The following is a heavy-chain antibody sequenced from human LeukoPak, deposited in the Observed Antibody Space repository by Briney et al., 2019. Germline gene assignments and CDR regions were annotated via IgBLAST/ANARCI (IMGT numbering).Heavy chain of an antibody. CDR1: GGSFSGYY. Sequence: RASETLSLTCAVYGGSFSGYYWSWIRQPPGKGLEWIGEINHSGSTNYNPSLKSRVTISVDTSKNQFSLKLSSVTAADTAVYYCARGSRRGYSYGYPLFFDYWGQGTLVTVSS. D-gene: IGHD5-18*01. CDR2: INHSGST. V-gene: IGHV4-34*01. CDR3: ARGSRRGYSYGYPLFFDY. J-gene: IGHJ4*02.